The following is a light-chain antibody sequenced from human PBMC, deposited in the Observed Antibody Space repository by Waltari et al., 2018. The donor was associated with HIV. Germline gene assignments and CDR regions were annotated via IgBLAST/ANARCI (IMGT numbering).Light chain of an antibody. CDR2: RNN. V-gene: IGLV1-47*01. CDR1: SSNIGSNY. Sequence: HPPSASGTPGQRVTISCSGSSSNIGSNYVYWYQQLPGTTPKLLIYRNNQRPSGVPDRFSGSKSGTSASLAISGLRSEDEADYYCAAWDDSLSGWVFGGGTKLTVL. J-gene: IGLJ3*02. CDR3: AAWDDSLSGWV.